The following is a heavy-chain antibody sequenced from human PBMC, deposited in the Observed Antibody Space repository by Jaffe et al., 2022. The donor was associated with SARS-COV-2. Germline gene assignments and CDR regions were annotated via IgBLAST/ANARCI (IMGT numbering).Heavy chain of an antibody. Sequence: QVQLQESGPGLVKPSGTLSLTCAVSGGSISSSNWWSWVRQPPGKGLEWIGEIYHSGSTNYNPSLKSRVTISVDKSKNQFSLKLSSVTAADTAVYYCAITHVRLSSGYRRVYYFDYWGQGTLVTVSS. CDR1: GGSISSSNW. J-gene: IGHJ4*02. CDR3: AITHVRLSSGYRRVYYFDY. V-gene: IGHV4-4*02. D-gene: IGHD3-22*01. CDR2: IYHSGST.